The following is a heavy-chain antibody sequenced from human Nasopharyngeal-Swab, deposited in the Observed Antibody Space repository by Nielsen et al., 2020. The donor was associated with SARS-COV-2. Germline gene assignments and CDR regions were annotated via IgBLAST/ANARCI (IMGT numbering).Heavy chain of an antibody. CDR2: IYYSGST. J-gene: IGHJ4*02. Sequence: SETLSLTCTVSGGSISSVGYYWSWLRQHPGKGLEWIGYIYYSGSTYYNPSLKSRVTISVDTSKNQFSLKLSSVTAADTAVYYCAREGMYSSSLVDYWGQGTLVTVSS. V-gene: IGHV4-31*03. CDR3: AREGMYSSSLVDY. CDR1: GGSISSVGYY. D-gene: IGHD6-13*01.